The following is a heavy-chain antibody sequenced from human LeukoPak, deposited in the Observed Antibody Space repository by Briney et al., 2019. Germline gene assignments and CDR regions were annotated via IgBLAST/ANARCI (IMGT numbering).Heavy chain of an antibody. J-gene: IGHJ4*02. V-gene: IGHV5-51*01. CDR1: GYSFTNYW. D-gene: IGHD2-2*01. CDR3: ARQDCYSANCYLEY. Sequence: GESLKISCKGSGYSFTNYWIAWVRQMPGKGLEWMGIIYPGDSDTRYSPSLQGQVSFSVDKSINTAYLQWSTLEASDTAMYYCARQDCYSANCYLEYWGQGTLVTVSS. CDR2: IYPGDSDT.